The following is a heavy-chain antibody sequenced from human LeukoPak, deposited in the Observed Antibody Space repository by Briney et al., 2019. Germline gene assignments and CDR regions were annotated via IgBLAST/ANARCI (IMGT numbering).Heavy chain of an antibody. CDR1: GGIFSRHT. CDR2: ITPMFGTS. D-gene: IGHD1-14*01. Sequence: GAPVKVSCKASGGIFSRHTISWVRQSPGQGPEWMGGITPMFGTSNYAQKFQGRVTITADESTSTAYMELSSLRSEDTAVYYCARDSSEFRSLLFHWGQGTLVTVSS. CDR3: ARDSSEFRSLLFH. J-gene: IGHJ1*01. V-gene: IGHV1-69*13.